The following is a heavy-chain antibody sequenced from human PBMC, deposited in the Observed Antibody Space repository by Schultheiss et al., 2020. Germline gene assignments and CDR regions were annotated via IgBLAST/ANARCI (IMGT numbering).Heavy chain of an antibody. CDR3: AREVAVAGTRFYYYYGMDV. CDR1: GFTFSSYG. Sequence: GESLKISCAASGFTFSSYGMHWVRQAPGKGLEWVAVISYDGSNKYYADSVKGRSTISRDNSKNTLYLQMNSLRAEDTAVYYCAREVAVAGTRFYYYYGMDVWGRGTTVTVSS. J-gene: IGHJ6*02. D-gene: IGHD6-19*01. V-gene: IGHV3-30*03. CDR2: ISYDGSNK.